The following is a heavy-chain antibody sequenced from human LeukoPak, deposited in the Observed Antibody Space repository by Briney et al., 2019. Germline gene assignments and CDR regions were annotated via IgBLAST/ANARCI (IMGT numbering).Heavy chain of an antibody. CDR3: ARRSSGGYGLGY. D-gene: IGHD5-12*01. CDR2: INTNSGGT. V-gene: IGHV1-2*02. CDR1: GYTFTGYY. Sequence: ASVKVSCKASGYTFTGYYKCRVRDGPEQGVGWMGWINTNSGGTNYEQKFQCRVTMVREKSISTSYMDVSRLRSDDTAVYYCARRSSGGYGLGYWSQETQVTVSS. J-gene: IGHJ4*02.